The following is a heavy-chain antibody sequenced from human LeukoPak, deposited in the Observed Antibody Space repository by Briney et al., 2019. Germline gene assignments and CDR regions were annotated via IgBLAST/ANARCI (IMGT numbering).Heavy chain of an antibody. CDR1: GFTFSGYN. V-gene: IGHV3-21*01. Sequence: GGSLRLSCAASGFTFSGYNMNWVRQAPGKGLEWVSSTSSTSTYIYYADSVRGRFTISRDNAKNSLYLQMNTLRAEDTAVYYCARPRSVTTIVDWYFDLWGRGTLVTVSS. D-gene: IGHD4-17*01. CDR2: TSSTSTYI. J-gene: IGHJ2*01. CDR3: ARPRSVTTIVDWYFDL.